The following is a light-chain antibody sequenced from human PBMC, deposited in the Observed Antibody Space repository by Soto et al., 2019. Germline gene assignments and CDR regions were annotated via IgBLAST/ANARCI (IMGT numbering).Light chain of an antibody. Sequence: EIVLMQSPGTLSLSPGERATLSCRASQSINSNYFAWYQQKPGQAPRLLIYGSSNRATGIPDRFIGSGFGTDFTLTIDRLEPEDFAVYYCHQYGRSLSTFGQGTRVEIK. CDR1: QSINSNY. V-gene: IGKV3-20*01. J-gene: IGKJ1*01. CDR2: GSS. CDR3: HQYGRSLST.